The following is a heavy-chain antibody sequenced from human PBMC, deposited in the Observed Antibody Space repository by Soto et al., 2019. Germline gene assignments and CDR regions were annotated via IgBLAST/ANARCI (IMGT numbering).Heavy chain of an antibody. D-gene: IGHD6-19*01. V-gene: IGHV1-69*01. CDR2: IIPIFGTA. J-gene: IGHJ4*02. Sequence: QVQLVQSGAEVKKPGSSVKVSCKASGGTFSSYAISWVRQAPGQGLEWMGGIIPIFGTANYAQKFQGRVTITADESTSTAYMELSSLRSEDTAVYDCASDGRWVSSYSSGWQGNYYFDYWGQGTLVTVSS. CDR3: ASDGRWVSSYSSGWQGNYYFDY. CDR1: GGTFSSYA.